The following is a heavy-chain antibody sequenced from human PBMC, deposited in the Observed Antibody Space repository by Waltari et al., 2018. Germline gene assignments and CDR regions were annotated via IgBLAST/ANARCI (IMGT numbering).Heavy chain of an antibody. CDR2: IIPIFGTA. Sequence: QVQLVQSGAEVKKPGSSVKVSCKASGGTFSSYAISWVRQAPGQGFEWMGGIIPIFGTANYEQKFQGRGTITADESTSTAYMELSSLRSEDTAVYYCASSRGYCGGDCYLWTWGQGTLVTVSS. CDR1: GGTFSSYA. V-gene: IGHV1-69*12. CDR3: ASSRGYCGGDCYLWT. J-gene: IGHJ5*02. D-gene: IGHD2-21*01.